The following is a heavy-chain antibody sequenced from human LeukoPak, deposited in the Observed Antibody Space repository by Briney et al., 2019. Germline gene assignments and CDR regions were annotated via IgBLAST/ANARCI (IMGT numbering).Heavy chain of an antibody. CDR1: GFTVSSNY. V-gene: IGHV3-53*01. J-gene: IGHJ5*02. CDR2: IYSGGST. CDR3: ARVLTGSWDWFDP. D-gene: IGHD2-8*02. Sequence: GGSLRLSCAASGFTVSSNYMSWVRQAPGKGLEWVSVIYSGGSTYYADSVKGRFTTSRDNSKNTLYLQMNSLRAEDTAVYYCARVLTGSWDWFDPWGQGTLVTVSS.